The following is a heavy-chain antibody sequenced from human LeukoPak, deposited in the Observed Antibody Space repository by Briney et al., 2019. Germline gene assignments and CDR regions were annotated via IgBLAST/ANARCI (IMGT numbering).Heavy chain of an antibody. CDR1: GFTVXSNY. CDR3: ARATPVGATTDY. D-gene: IGHD1-26*01. V-gene: IGHV3-66*01. J-gene: IGHJ4*02. CDR2: IYSGGST. Sequence: SLRLSXAXXGFTVXSNYMSWVRQAPGKGLEWVSVIYSGGSTYYADSVKGRFTISRDNSKNTLYLQMNSLRAEDTAVYYCARATPVGATTDYWGQGTLVTVSS.